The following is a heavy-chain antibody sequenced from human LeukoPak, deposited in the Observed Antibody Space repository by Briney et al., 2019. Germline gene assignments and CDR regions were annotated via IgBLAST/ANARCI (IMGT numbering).Heavy chain of an antibody. CDR2: INHSGST. D-gene: IGHD3-22*01. V-gene: IGHV4-34*01. J-gene: IGHJ4*02. CDR3: ARVRSTMIVVDLSGDFDY. Sequence: SETLSLTCTVSGGSISSYYWSWIRQPPGKGLEWIGEINHSGSTNYNPSLKSRVTISVDTSKNQFSLKLSSVTAADTAVYYCARVRSTMIVVDLSGDFDYWGQGTLVTVSS. CDR1: GGSISSYY.